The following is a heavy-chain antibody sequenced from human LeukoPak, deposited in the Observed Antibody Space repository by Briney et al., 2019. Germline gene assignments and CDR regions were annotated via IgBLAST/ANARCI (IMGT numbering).Heavy chain of an antibody. Sequence: VASVKVSCKASGYTFTSYGISWVRQAPGQGLEWMGWISGYNGNTNYAQKLQGRVTMTTDTSTSTAYMELRSLSSDDTAVYYCARGSSGWYTQSTFNLWGQGTMVTVSS. CDR2: ISGYNGNT. J-gene: IGHJ3*01. V-gene: IGHV1-18*01. CDR1: GYTFTSYG. D-gene: IGHD6-19*01. CDR3: ARGSSGWYTQSTFNL.